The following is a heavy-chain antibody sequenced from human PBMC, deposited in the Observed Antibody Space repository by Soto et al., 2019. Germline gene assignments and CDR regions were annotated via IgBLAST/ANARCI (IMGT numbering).Heavy chain of an antibody. CDR1: GYTLTELS. CDR3: ATGSYNWNDGWFDP. D-gene: IGHD1-1*01. V-gene: IGHV1-24*01. J-gene: IGHJ5*02. Sequence: QVPLVQSGAEVKKPGASVKVSCKVSGYTLTELSMHWVRQAPGKGLEWMGGFDPEDGETIYAQKFQGRDTMTEDTSTDTASMELSSLRSEDTAVYYCATGSYNWNDGWFDPWGQGTLVTVSS. CDR2: FDPEDGET.